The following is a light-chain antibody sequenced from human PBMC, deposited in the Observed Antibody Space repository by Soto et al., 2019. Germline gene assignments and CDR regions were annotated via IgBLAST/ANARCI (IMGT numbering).Light chain of an antibody. CDR1: QTITNN. Sequence: EIVMTQSPATLSVSPGESATLSCRASQTITNNLAWYQQKPGQAPRLLIYDASNRATGIPARFSGSGSGTDFTLTISSLEPEDFAVYYCQQRSNWITFGQGTRLEIK. CDR2: DAS. CDR3: QQRSNWIT. V-gene: IGKV3-11*01. J-gene: IGKJ5*01.